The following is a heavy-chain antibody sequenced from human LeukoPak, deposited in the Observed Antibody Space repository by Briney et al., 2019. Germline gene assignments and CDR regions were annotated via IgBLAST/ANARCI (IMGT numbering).Heavy chain of an antibody. CDR2: ISAYNGNT. CDR1: GYTFTSYG. CDR3: ARAGETGRFSIHDAFDI. V-gene: IGHV1-18*01. J-gene: IGHJ3*02. Sequence: ASVKVSCKASGYTFTSYGISWVRQAPGQGLEWMGWISAYNGNTNYAQKLQGRVTMTTDTSTSTAYMELRSLRSDDTAVYYCARAGETGRFSIHDAFDIWGQGTMVTVSS. D-gene: IGHD3-3*01.